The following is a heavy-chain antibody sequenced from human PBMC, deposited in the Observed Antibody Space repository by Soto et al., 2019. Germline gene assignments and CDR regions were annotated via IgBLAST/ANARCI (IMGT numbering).Heavy chain of an antibody. V-gene: IGHV3-33*01. CDR1: GFTFSSYG. CDR3: ARDAHPMVRGVTDGMDV. D-gene: IGHD3-10*01. Sequence: QVPLVESGGGVVQPGRSLRLSCAASGFTFSSYGMHWVRRAPGKGLEWVAVIWYDGSNKYYADSVKGRFTISRDNFKNTLYLQMNSLRAEDTAVYYCARDAHPMVRGVTDGMDVWGQGTTVTVSS. J-gene: IGHJ6*02. CDR2: IWYDGSNK.